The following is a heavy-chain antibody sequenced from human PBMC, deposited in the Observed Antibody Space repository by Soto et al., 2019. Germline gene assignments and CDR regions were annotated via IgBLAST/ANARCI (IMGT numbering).Heavy chain of an antibody. J-gene: IGHJ3*02. CDR1: GYTFTSYG. Sequence: RASVKVSCKASGYTFTSYGISWVRQAPGQGLEWMGWISAYNGNTNYAQKLQGRVTMTTDTSTSTAYMELRSLRSDDTAVYYCARAPRELPRDAFDIWGQGTMVTVSS. D-gene: IGHD1-26*01. V-gene: IGHV1-18*04. CDR3: ARAPRELPRDAFDI. CDR2: ISAYNGNT.